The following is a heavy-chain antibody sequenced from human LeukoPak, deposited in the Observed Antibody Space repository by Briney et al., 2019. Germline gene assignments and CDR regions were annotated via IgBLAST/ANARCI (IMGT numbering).Heavy chain of an antibody. CDR3: XXQGRSSGWSRTFDY. CDR1: GGSISSSSYY. Sequence: PSETLSLTCTVSGGSISSSSYYWGWIRQPPGKGLEWIGSIYYSGSTYYNPSLKSRVTISVDTSKNQFSLKLSSVTAADTAVYXXXXQGRSSGWSRTFDYWGQGTLVTVSS. CDR2: IYYSGST. V-gene: IGHV4-39*01. J-gene: IGHJ4*02. D-gene: IGHD6-19*01.